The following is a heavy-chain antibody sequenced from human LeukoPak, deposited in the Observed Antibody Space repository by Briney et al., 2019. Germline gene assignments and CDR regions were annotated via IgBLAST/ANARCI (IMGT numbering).Heavy chain of an antibody. D-gene: IGHD3-10*01. CDR1: GGSFSGYY. J-gene: IGHJ5*02. Sequence: SETLSLTCAVYGGSFSGYYWSWIRQPPGKGLEWIGEINHSGSTNYNPSLKSRVTISVDTSKNQFSLKLSSVTAADTAVYYCARGGLWFGELLNNWFDPWGQGTLVTVSS. CDR3: ARGGLWFGELLNNWFDP. V-gene: IGHV4-34*01. CDR2: INHSGST.